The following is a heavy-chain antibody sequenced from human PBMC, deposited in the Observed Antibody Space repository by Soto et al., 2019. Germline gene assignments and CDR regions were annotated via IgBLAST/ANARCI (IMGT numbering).Heavy chain of an antibody. Sequence: QVQLVESGGGEVQPGRALRLSCAASGFIFSSYGMHWVRQAPGKGLEWVAVISYDGRSRYYADSLKGRFTISRDNSKNTLFLQMDSLRAEDTAVYYCAKRGGSHWYTVECWGQGTLVTVSS. J-gene: IGHJ4*02. D-gene: IGHD6-13*01. V-gene: IGHV3-30*18. CDR3: AKRGGSHWYTVEC. CDR2: ISYDGRSR. CDR1: GFIFSSYG.